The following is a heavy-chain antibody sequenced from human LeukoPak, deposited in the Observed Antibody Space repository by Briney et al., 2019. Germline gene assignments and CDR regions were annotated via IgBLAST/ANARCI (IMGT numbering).Heavy chain of an antibody. J-gene: IGHJ6*02. CDR2: INHSGST. V-gene: IGHV4-34*01. D-gene: IGHD4-17*01. CDR1: GGSISNYY. CDR3: ARRRAYGRYYYYYGMDV. Sequence: PSETLSLTCTVSGGSISNYYWSWIRQPPGKGLEWIGEINHSGSTNYNPSLKSRVTISVDTSKNQFSLKLSSVTAADTAVYYCARRRAYGRYYYYYGMDVWGQGTTVTVSS.